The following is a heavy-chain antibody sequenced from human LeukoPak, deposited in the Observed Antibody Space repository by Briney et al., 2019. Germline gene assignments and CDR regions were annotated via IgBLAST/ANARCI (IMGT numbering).Heavy chain of an antibody. Sequence: GGSLRLSCQTSGFTFGNYAMSWVRQAQGKELEWISAISTNGVNTYYADSVKGRFTISRDNSKNTLYLQMNSLRAEDTAVYYCAREEIAAAGTNYWGQGTLVTVSS. J-gene: IGHJ4*02. D-gene: IGHD6-13*01. V-gene: IGHV3-23*01. CDR1: GFTFGNYA. CDR3: AREEIAAAGTNY. CDR2: ISTNGVNT.